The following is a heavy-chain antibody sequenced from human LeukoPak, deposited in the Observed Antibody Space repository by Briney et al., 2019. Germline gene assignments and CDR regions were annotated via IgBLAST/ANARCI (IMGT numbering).Heavy chain of an antibody. Sequence: SETLSLTCAVSGVSVNGSQYYWGWIRQPPGKGLEWIGTMYYSGSTYYNPSLKSRLTISVDTSKNQFFLNLISVTAADTAVYFCARQREQYVDFWGQGSLVTVSS. CDR3: ARQREQYVDF. J-gene: IGHJ4*02. V-gene: IGHV4-39*01. D-gene: IGHD1-26*01. CDR2: MYYSGST. CDR1: GVSVNGSQYY.